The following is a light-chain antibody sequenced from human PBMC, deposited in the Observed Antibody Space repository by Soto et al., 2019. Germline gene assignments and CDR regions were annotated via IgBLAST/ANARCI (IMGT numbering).Light chain of an antibody. CDR1: ASNIGNNY. J-gene: IGLJ2*01. V-gene: IGLV1-51*02. CDR2: ENY. Sequence: QSVLTQPPSVSAAPGQKVIISCSGSASNIGNNYVSWYQQLPGTAPKLLIYENYERPSGIPDRFSGSKSGTSATLGITGLQTGDEADYYCGAWDNSLTGGVFGGGTKLTVL. CDR3: GAWDNSLTGGV.